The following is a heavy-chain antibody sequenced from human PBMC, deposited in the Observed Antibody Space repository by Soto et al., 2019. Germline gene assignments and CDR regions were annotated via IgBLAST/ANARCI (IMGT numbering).Heavy chain of an antibody. CDR3: AKEELRFLEGYGMDV. CDR1: GFTFSSYA. Sequence: GGSLRLSCAASGFTFSSYAMSWVRQAPGKGLEWVSAISGSGGSTYYADSVKGPFTISRDNSKNTLYLQMNSLRAEDTAVYYCAKEELRFLEGYGMDVWGQGTTVTVSS. J-gene: IGHJ6*02. D-gene: IGHD3-3*01. CDR2: ISGSGGST. V-gene: IGHV3-23*01.